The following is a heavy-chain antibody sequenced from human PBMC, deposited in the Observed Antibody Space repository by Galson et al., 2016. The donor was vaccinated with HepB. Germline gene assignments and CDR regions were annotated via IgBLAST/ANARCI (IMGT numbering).Heavy chain of an antibody. Sequence: SLRLSCAASGFTFSDYYMTWIRQAPGKGLEWVSYISSSGGTIYYADSVKGRFTISRDNGKKSLYLQLNSLRAEDTAVYYCARDPRPKWELRYYYYGMDVWGQGNAVTGSS. CDR1: GFTFSDYY. CDR2: ISSSGGTI. V-gene: IGHV3-11*01. J-gene: IGHJ6*02. D-gene: IGHD1-26*01. CDR3: ARDPRPKWELRYYYYGMDV.